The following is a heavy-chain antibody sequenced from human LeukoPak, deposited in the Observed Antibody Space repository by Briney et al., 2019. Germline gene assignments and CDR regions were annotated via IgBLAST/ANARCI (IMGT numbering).Heavy chain of an antibody. CDR2: IWYDGSNK. Sequence: GGSLRLSCAASGFTFSSYGMHWVRQAPGKGLEWVAVIWYDGSNKYYADSVKGRFTISRDNSKNTLYLQMSSLRAEDTAVYYCARDGLRFLESHTNWFDPWGQGTLVTVSS. CDR1: GFTFSSYG. J-gene: IGHJ5*02. CDR3: ARDGLRFLESHTNWFDP. D-gene: IGHD3-3*01. V-gene: IGHV3-33*01.